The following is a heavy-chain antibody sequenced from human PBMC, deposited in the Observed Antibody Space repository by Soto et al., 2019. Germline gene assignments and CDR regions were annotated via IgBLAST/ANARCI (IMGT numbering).Heavy chain of an antibody. J-gene: IGHJ1*01. D-gene: IGHD6-13*01. CDR3: AKSPYSSSWYGYFQH. CDR2: ISYDGSNK. CDR1: GFTFSSYG. V-gene: IGHV3-30*18. Sequence: QVQLVESGGGVVQPGRSLRLSCAASGFTFSSYGMHWVRQAPGKGLEWVAVISYDGSNKYYADSVKGRFTISRDNYKNTLYLQMNSLRAEDTAVYYCAKSPYSSSWYGYFQHWGQGTLVTVSS.